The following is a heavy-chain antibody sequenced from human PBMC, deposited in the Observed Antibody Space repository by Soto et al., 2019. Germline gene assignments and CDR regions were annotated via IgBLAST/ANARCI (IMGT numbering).Heavy chain of an antibody. Sequence: TGGSLRLSCAASGLTFNTAWMNWLRQSPGKGLEWVGRIKSYVSGGTTDYAAPVRGRFTVSRDDPKNTLYLQMNSLQSEDTGVYYCATEYLGAMNVWGRGTTVTVSS. CDR2: IKSYVSGGTT. CDR3: ATEYLGAMNV. J-gene: IGHJ6*02. V-gene: IGHV3-15*01. D-gene: IGHD3-16*01. CDR1: GLTFNTAW.